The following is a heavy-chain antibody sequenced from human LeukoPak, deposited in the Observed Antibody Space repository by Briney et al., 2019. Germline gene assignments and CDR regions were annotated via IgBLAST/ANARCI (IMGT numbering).Heavy chain of an antibody. V-gene: IGHV3-11*03. CDR2: ISSSNTYT. CDR3: ARSRSYYPADY. CDR1: GFTFSDYY. Sequence: GGSLRLSCAASGFTFSDYYMSWVRQAPGKGLEWVSYISSSNTYTNYAGSVKGRFTISRDDAKNSLYLQMNSLRAEDTAVYYCARSRSYYPADYWGQGTPVTVSS. J-gene: IGHJ4*02. D-gene: IGHD1-26*01.